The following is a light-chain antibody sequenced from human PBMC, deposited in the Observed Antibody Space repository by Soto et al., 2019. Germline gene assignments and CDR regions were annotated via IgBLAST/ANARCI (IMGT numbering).Light chain of an antibody. Sequence: QSVLTQPASVSGSPGQSITISCTGTSSDVGGYNYVSWYQQHPGKAPKLMIYDVSNLPSGVSNRFSGSKSGNTASPTISGGQAKDDVAEYCSSYQSRSTLDVGFGGGTLLSGL. CDR3: SSYQSRSTLDVG. CDR2: DVS. J-gene: IGLJ2*01. CDR1: SSDVGGYNY. V-gene: IGLV2-14*01.